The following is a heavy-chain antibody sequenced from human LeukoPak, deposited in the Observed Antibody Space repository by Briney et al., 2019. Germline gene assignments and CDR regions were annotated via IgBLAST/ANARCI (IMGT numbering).Heavy chain of an antibody. CDR1: GGSFSGYY. V-gene: IGHV4-34*01. CDR3: ARGVVIAPQTFDY. Sequence: SETLSLTCAVYGGSFSGYYWSWLRQPPGKGLEWIGEINHSGSTNYNPSLKSRVTISVDTSKNQLSLQLSSVSAADTAVYYCARGVVIAPQTFDYWGQGTLVTVSS. CDR2: INHSGST. D-gene: IGHD2-21*01. J-gene: IGHJ4*02.